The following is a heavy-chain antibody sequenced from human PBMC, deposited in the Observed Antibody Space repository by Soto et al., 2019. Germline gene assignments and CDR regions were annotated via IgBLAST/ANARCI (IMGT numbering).Heavy chain of an antibody. CDR1: GFTFTSSA. J-gene: IGHJ4*02. V-gene: IGHV1-58*01. D-gene: IGHD2-8*01. CDR2: IAVGSGYT. Sequence: ASGKVSCKASGFTFTSSAFQWVRQARGQRLEWIGWIAVGSGYTNYAQRFQDRVTLTRDMSTATTYMELSRLTSEDTAIYYCAADATAWQQMVPSDYWGQGTLVTVSS. CDR3: AADATAWQQMVPSDY.